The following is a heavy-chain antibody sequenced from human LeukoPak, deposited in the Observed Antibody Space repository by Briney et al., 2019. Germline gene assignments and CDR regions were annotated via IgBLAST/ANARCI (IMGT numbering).Heavy chain of an antibody. CDR3: ARAELRYFDWIRLDAFDI. D-gene: IGHD3-9*01. CDR1: GYTFPSYG. CDR2: ISAYNGNT. J-gene: IGHJ3*02. Sequence: GASVKVSCKASGYTFPSYGISWVRQAPGQGLEWMGWISAYNGNTNYAQKLQGRVTMTTDTSTSTAYMELRSLRSDDTAVYYCARAELRYFDWIRLDAFDIWGQGTMVTVSS. V-gene: IGHV1-18*01.